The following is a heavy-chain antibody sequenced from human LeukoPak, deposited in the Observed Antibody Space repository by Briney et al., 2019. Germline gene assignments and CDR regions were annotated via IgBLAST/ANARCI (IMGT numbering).Heavy chain of an antibody. D-gene: IGHD5-12*01. CDR3: ARAARYSGYDGLLKRYYFDC. V-gene: IGHV4-38-2*01. CDR2: IYHSGST. Sequence: PSETLSLTCAVSGYSISSGYYWGWIRQPPGKGLEWIGSIYHSGSTYYNPSLKSRVTISVDTSKNQFSLKLSSVTAADTAVYYCARAARYSGYDGLLKRYYFDCWGQGTLVTVSS. CDR1: GYSISSGYY. J-gene: IGHJ4*02.